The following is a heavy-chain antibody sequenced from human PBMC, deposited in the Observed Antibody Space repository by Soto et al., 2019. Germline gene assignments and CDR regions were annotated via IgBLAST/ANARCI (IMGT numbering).Heavy chain of an antibody. CDR1: GGTFSSYA. V-gene: IGHV1-69*01. J-gene: IGHJ5*02. Sequence: QVQLVQSGAEVKKPGSSVKVSCKASGGTFSSYAISWVRQAPGQGLEWMGGIIPIFGTANYAQKFQGRVTITADESTSTAYMELSSLRSEDTAVYYCARRVSWCSSTSCYVWFDPWGQGTLVTVSS. CDR2: IIPIFGTA. CDR3: ARRVSWCSSTSCYVWFDP. D-gene: IGHD2-2*01.